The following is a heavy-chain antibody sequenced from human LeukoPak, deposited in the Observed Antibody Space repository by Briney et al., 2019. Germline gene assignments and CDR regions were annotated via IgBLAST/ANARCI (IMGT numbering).Heavy chain of an antibody. D-gene: IGHD1-26*01. CDR2: IIPIFGTA. V-gene: IGHV1-69*05. J-gene: IGHJ6*03. CDR1: GGTFSSYA. CDR3: ARLHFPYSGSYSRYYYYYYMGV. Sequence: GASVKVSCKASGGTFSSYAISWVRQAPGQGLEWMGGIIPIFGTANYAQKFQGRVTITTDESTSTAYMELSSLRSEDTAVYYCARLHFPYSGSYSRYYYYYYMGVWGKGTTVTVSS.